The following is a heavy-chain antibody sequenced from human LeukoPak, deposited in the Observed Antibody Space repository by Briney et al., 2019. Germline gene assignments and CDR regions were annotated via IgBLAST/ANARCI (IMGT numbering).Heavy chain of an antibody. Sequence: ASVKVSCKASGYTFTSYGISWVRQALGQGLEWMGWISAYNGNTNYAQKFQGRVTITRGTSASTAYMELSSLRSEDTAVYYCARGGVLETYYYGSGSYYYWFDPWGQGTLVTVSS. J-gene: IGHJ5*02. CDR1: GYTFTSYG. V-gene: IGHV1-18*01. CDR2: ISAYNGNT. CDR3: ARGGVLETYYYGSGSYYYWFDP. D-gene: IGHD3-10*01.